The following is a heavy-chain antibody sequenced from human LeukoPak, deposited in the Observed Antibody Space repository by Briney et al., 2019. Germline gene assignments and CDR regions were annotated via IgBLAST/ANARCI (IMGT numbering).Heavy chain of an antibody. D-gene: IGHD3-16*02. J-gene: IGHJ4*02. V-gene: IGHV3-48*01. Sequence: GGSLRLSCAASGFTFSSYSMNWVRQAPGKGLEWVSYISSSSSTIYYADSVKGRFTISRDNAKNSLYLQMNSLRAEDTAVYYCASNMITFGGVIVQGFDYWGQGTLVTVSS. CDR2: ISSSSSTI. CDR3: ASNMITFGGVIVQGFDY. CDR1: GFTFSSYS.